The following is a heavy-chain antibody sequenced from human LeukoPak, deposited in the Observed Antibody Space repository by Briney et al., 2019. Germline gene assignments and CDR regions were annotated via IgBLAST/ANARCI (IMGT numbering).Heavy chain of an antibody. D-gene: IGHD3-10*01. V-gene: IGHV1-69*04. CDR3: ARDLDSMVRGVISNWFDP. Sequence: GASVKVSCKASGGTFSSYAISWVRQAPGQGLEWMGRIIPILGIANYAQKFQGRVTITADKSTSTAYMELSSLRSEDTAVYYCARDLDSMVRGVISNWFDPWGQGTLVTVSS. CDR1: GGTFSSYA. J-gene: IGHJ5*02. CDR2: IIPILGIA.